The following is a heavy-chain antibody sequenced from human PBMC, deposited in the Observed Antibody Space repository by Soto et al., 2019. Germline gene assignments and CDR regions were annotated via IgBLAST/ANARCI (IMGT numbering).Heavy chain of an antibody. Sequence: QLQLQESGPGLVKPSETLSLTCTVSGGSISSSSYYWGWIRQPPGKGLEWIGSIYYSGSTYYNPSLKSRGTISVDTSKNQFSLKLSSVTAADTAVYYCATSYCGGDCYPNWFDPWGQGTLVTVSS. CDR1: GGSISSSSYY. V-gene: IGHV4-39*01. J-gene: IGHJ5*02. D-gene: IGHD2-21*02. CDR2: IYYSGST. CDR3: ATSYCGGDCYPNWFDP.